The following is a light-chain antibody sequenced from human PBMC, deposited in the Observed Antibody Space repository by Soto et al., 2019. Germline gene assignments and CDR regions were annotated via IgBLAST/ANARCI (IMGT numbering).Light chain of an antibody. V-gene: IGLV1-47*01. Sequence: QSVLTQPPSASGTPGQRVTISCSGSSSNIGSNYVYWYQQLPGTAPKLLIYRNNQRPSGVPDRFSGSKSGTSASLAISGLRSEDEADYYWAAWDDSLSPHVVFGGGTKLTVL. CDR2: RNN. CDR3: AAWDDSLSPHVV. J-gene: IGLJ2*01. CDR1: SSNIGSNY.